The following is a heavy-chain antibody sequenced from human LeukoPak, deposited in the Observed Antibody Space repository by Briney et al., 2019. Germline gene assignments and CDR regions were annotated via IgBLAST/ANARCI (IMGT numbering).Heavy chain of an antibody. J-gene: IGHJ3*02. V-gene: IGHV3-48*03. Sequence: GGSLRLSCAASGFTFSSYEMNWVPQAPGKGLGWVSYISSSGSTIYYADSVKGRFTISRDNAKNPLYLQMNSLRAEDTAVYYCARDDYGDYEPFDIWGQGTMVTVSS. CDR1: GFTFSSYE. D-gene: IGHD4-17*01. CDR3: ARDDYGDYEPFDI. CDR2: ISSSGSTI.